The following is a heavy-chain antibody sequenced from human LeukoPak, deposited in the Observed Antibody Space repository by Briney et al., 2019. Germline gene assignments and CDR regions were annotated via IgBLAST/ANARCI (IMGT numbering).Heavy chain of an antibody. D-gene: IGHD2-21*02. Sequence: PGGSLRLSCAASGFTFSSYWMSWVRQAPGKGLEWVANIKRDGSEKYYVDSVKGRFTISRDNAKNSLYLQMNSLRAEDTAVYYCARITDIVVVTDNDAFDIWGQGTMVTVSS. CDR3: ARITDIVVVTDNDAFDI. V-gene: IGHV3-7*01. CDR2: IKRDGSEK. J-gene: IGHJ3*02. CDR1: GFTFSSYW.